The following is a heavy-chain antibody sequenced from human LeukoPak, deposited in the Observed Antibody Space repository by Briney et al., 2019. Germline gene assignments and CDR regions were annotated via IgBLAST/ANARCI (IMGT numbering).Heavy chain of an antibody. J-gene: IGHJ6*02. CDR3: ARAQGGAAAGYYYYGLDV. D-gene: IGHD6-13*01. V-gene: IGHV1-2*02. CDR1: GYTFTGYY. Sequence: GASVKVSCKASGYTFTGYYMHWFRQAPGQGLEWMGWINPDNGGTIYAENFQGRVPMARDTSISRAYMELSSLTSDDTAVYYCARAQGGAAAGYYYYGLDVWGQGTTVTVSS. CDR2: INPDNGGT.